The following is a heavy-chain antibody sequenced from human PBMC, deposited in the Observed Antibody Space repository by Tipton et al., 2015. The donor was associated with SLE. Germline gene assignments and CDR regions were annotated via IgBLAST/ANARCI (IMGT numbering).Heavy chain of an antibody. J-gene: IGHJ6*03. CDR2: MNPTHSNT. CDR3: AREDPKGPDYYIYLMDG. CDR1: GYTFTDYN. V-gene: IGHV1-8*01. Sequence: QLVQSGAEVKKPGASVKLSCKASGYTFTDYNINWVRQAAGQGLEWMGWMNPTHSNTGYVQKFQGRVTMTMDTSKSTAYMELSDLTAEDTAVYYCAREDPKGPDYYIYLMDGWGTGTTVTVSS.